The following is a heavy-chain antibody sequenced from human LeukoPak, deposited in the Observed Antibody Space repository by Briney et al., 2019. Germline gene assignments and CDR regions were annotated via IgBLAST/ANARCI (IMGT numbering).Heavy chain of an antibody. CDR1: GGTFSSYA. CDR3: ARSPKRTGTTSPYAFDI. Sequence: ASVKVSCKASGGTFSSYAISWVRQAPGQGLEWVGGIIPIFGTANYAQKFQGRVTITTDESTSTAYMELSSLRSEDTAVYYCARSPKRTGTTSPYAFDIWGQGTMVTVSS. V-gene: IGHV1-69*05. D-gene: IGHD1-1*01. CDR2: IIPIFGTA. J-gene: IGHJ3*02.